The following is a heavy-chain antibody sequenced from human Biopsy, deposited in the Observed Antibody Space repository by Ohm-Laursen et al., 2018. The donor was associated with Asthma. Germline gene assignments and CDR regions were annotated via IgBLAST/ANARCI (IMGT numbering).Heavy chain of an antibody. CDR2: INSVFGTT. D-gene: IGHD2-2*01. J-gene: IGHJ4*02. V-gene: IGHV1-69*01. Sequence: SSVTVSCKSLGGTFNTYVIGWVRQAPGQGLEWMGGINSVFGTTTYPQKFQDRVTITADDSTSTVYMELSSLRSEDTAVYYCARKAGSCISRTCYSLDFWGQGTLVTVSP. CDR1: GGTFNTYV. CDR3: ARKAGSCISRTCYSLDF.